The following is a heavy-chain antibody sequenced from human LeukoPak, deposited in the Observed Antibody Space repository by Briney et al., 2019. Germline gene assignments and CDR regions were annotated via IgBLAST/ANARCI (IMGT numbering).Heavy chain of an antibody. J-gene: IGHJ4*02. CDR3: ARSDYYDSTFDY. Sequence: GGSLRLSCAASGFTFSSYAMSWVRQAPGKGLEWVSAISGSGGSTYYADSVKGRFTISRDNAKNTLYLQMNSLRVEDTAVYYCARSDYYDSTFDYWGQGALVTVSS. CDR2: ISGSGGST. CDR1: GFTFSSYA. D-gene: IGHD3-22*01. V-gene: IGHV3-23*01.